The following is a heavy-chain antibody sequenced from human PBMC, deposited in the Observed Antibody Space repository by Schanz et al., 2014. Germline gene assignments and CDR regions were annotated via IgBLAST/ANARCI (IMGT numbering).Heavy chain of an antibody. J-gene: IGHJ6*02. CDR1: GFSFSTYW. CDR3: RAPDYDIDV. CDR2: IKRDGSEK. Sequence: EEQLVESGGGLVQPGGSLRLSCAASGFSFSTYWMSWVRQAPGKGLEWVTNIKRDGSEKNYLDSVKGRFTISRDNAKNTLFLQMNSLRAEDTAVYCSRAPDYDIDVWGRGTTVTVSS. V-gene: IGHV3-7*02.